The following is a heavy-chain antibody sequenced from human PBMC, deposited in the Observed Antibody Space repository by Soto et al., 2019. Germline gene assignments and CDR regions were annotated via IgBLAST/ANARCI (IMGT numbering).Heavy chain of an antibody. J-gene: IGHJ6*03. CDR1: GGSISSYY. CDR3: ARVHGEDYDILTGYTNYYYYYYMDV. CDR2: IYYSGST. Sequence: QVQLQESGPGLVKPSETLSLTCTVSGGSISSYYWSWIRQPPGKGLEWIGYIYYSGSTNYNPSLKSRVTISVDTSKNQFSLKLSSVTAADTAVYYCARVHGEDYDILTGYTNYYYYYYMDVWGKGTTVTVSS. V-gene: IGHV4-59*01. D-gene: IGHD3-9*01.